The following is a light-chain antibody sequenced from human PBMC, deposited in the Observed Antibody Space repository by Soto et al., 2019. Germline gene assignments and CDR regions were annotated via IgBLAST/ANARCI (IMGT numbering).Light chain of an antibody. CDR1: ISNIGKDT. CDR2: NDD. V-gene: IGLV1-44*01. Sequence: QSVLTQPPSVSGTPGLRVNISCSGGISNIGKDTVNWYQQLPGTAPKLLMFNDDKRPSGVPDRFSGSRSGTSASLAISGLPSDDEAVYFCSTWDDSLNGWVFGGGTKLPVL. CDR3: STWDDSLNGWV. J-gene: IGLJ3*02.